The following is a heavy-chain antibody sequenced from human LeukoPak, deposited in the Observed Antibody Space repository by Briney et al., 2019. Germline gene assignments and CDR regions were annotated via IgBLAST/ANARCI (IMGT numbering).Heavy chain of an antibody. CDR2: IIPILGIA. CDR1: GGTFSSYT. CDR3: ARALWYMTTVTYNWFDP. Sequence: ASVKVSXKASGGTFSSYTISWVRQAPGQGLEWMGRIIPILGIANYAQKFQGRVTITADKSTSTAYMELSSLRSEDTAVYYCARALWYMTTVTYNWFDPWGQGTLVTVSS. J-gene: IGHJ5*02. D-gene: IGHD4-11*01. V-gene: IGHV1-69*02.